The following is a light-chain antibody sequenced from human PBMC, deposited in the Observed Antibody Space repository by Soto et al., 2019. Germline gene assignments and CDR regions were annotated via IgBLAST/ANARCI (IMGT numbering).Light chain of an antibody. CDR3: QQRSNWPLFS. CDR2: DAS. J-gene: IGKJ3*01. CDR1: QSVSSY. V-gene: IGKV3-11*01. Sequence: EIVLTQSPATLSLSPGERATLSCRASQSVSSYLAWYQQKPGQAPRLLIYDASNMDTGIPARFSGSGSWTDFNLTISSIEAEDVVVSYCQQRSNWPLFSFGPGTKVYIK.